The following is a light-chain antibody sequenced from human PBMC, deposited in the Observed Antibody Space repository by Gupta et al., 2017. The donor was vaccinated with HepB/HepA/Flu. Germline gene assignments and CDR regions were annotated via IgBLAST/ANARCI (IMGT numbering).Light chain of an antibody. CDR3: LFSYIGSRV. CDR2: DTS. J-gene: IGLJ3*02. CDR1: TGPVTSGHY. Sequence: QAVVTQEPSLTVSPGGTVTLACCSSTGPVTSGHYPYWFQQKPGQAPRTLIYDTSNKHSWTPARFSGSLLGGKAALTLSGAQPEDEAEYYCLFSYIGSRVFGGGTKLTVL. V-gene: IGLV7-46*01.